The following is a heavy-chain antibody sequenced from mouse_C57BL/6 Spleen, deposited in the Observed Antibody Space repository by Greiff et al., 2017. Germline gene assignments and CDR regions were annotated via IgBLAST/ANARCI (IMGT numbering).Heavy chain of an antibody. J-gene: IGHJ2*01. V-gene: IGHV5-17*01. D-gene: IGHD1-1*01. CDR2: ISSGSSTI. CDR1: GFTFSDYG. CDR3: ARGGYYYGSSPYYFDY. Sequence: EVKLVESGGGLVKPGGSLKLSCAASGFTFSDYGMHWVRQAPEKGLEWVAYISSGSSTIYYADTVKGRFTISRDNAKNTLFLQMTSLRSEDTAMYYCARGGYYYGSSPYYFDYGGQGTTLTVSS.